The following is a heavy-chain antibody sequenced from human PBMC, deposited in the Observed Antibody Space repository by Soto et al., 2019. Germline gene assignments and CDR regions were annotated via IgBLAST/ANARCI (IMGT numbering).Heavy chain of an antibody. CDR2: ISAHNGNT. V-gene: IGHV1-18*01. CDR1: GYTFTSYG. CDR3: VVAAQPYYFDY. D-gene: IGHD2-15*01. J-gene: IGHJ4*02. Sequence: QVQLVQSGAEVKKPGASVKVSCTASGYTFTSYGISWVRQAPGQGLEWVGWISAHNGNTNYAQKLQGRGTRTTDTSTSTAYMELKSLRSDDTAVYYCVVAAQPYYFDYWGQGTLVTVSS.